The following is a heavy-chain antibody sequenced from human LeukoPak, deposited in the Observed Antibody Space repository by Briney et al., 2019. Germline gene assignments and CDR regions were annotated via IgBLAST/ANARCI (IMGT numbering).Heavy chain of an antibody. D-gene: IGHD2-2*02. Sequence: GGSLRLSCAASGFTLSSYAMSWVRQAPGKGLEWVSAISGSGGSTYYADSVKGRFTISRDNSKNTLYLQMNSLRAEDTAVYYCAKELGYCSSTSCYTAAFDIWGQGTMVTVSS. CDR1: GFTLSSYA. CDR3: AKELGYCSSTSCYTAAFDI. CDR2: ISGSGGST. J-gene: IGHJ3*02. V-gene: IGHV3-23*01.